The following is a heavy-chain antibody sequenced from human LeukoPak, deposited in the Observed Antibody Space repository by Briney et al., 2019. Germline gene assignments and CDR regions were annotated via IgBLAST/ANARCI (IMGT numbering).Heavy chain of an antibody. CDR1: GGSISSYY. J-gene: IGHJ3*02. V-gene: IGHV4-59*01. D-gene: IGHD2-15*01. CDR2: IYYSGST. Sequence: SETLSLTCTVSGGSISSYYWSWIRQPPGKGLEWIGYIYYSGSTNYNPSLKSRVTISVDTSKNQFSLKLSSVTAADTAVYYCARDLLLNDAFDIWGQGTMVTVSS. CDR3: ARDLLLNDAFDI.